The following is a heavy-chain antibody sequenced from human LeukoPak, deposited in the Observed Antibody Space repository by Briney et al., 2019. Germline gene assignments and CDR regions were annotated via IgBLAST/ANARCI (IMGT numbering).Heavy chain of an antibody. D-gene: IGHD3-16*01. Sequence: PGGSLTLSCAASGFTFSSYGMHWVRQTPGKGLEWVSFIRYDGDNKYYADSVKGRFTISRDNSKNTLYLQMNSLRAEDTAIYYCVKDPLGGSRVDYWGQGIQVTVSS. V-gene: IGHV3-30*02. CDR2: IRYDGDNK. CDR3: VKDPLGGSRVDY. CDR1: GFTFSSYG. J-gene: IGHJ4*02.